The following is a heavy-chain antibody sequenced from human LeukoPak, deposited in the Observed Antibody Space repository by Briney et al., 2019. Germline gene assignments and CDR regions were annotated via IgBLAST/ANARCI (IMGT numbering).Heavy chain of an antibody. D-gene: IGHD3-22*01. Sequence: GGSLRLSCVGSGFMFSNSWMSWVRQAPGKGLEWVAHIKKDGSEKYYVDSVKGRFTISRDNAKNSLYLQMDSLRAEDTAVYYCSSWTPCSGYTCQFNKWGQGTLVTVSS. CDR1: GFMFSNSW. J-gene: IGHJ4*02. V-gene: IGHV3-7*01. CDR2: IKKDGSEK. CDR3: SSWTPCSGYTCQFNK.